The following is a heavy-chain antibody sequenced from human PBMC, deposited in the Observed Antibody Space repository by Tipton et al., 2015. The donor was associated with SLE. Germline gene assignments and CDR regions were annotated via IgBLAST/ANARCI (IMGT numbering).Heavy chain of an antibody. CDR2: IYPDDSTT. Sequence: QLVQSGAEMKKSGESLKISCKGFGYSFSNYWIGWVRHMPGKGPEWMGIIYPDDSTTKYSPSFQGQVTFSADKSISTVYLQWSSLKASDTAMYYCARHGPWPSDCFDHWGQGTLVTVSS. D-gene: IGHD2-21*01. CDR3: ARHGPWPSDCFDH. CDR1: GYSFSNYW. J-gene: IGHJ4*02. V-gene: IGHV5-51*01.